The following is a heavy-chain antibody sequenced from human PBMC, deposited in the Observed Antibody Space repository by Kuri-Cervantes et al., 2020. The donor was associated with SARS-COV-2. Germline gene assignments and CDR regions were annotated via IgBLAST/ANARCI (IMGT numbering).Heavy chain of an antibody. CDR3: VRTEGVVDSYYFDY. V-gene: IGHV4-59*01. CDR2: ISYSGGT. Sequence: SETLSLTCSVFISNFYWSWIRQPPGKGPEWIGFISYSGGTTYNPSLRSRVAISVDTSKNQFSLNVSSMTAADTAVYYCVRTEGVVDSYYFDYWGQGTLVTVSS. D-gene: IGHD3-16*02. J-gene: IGHJ4*02. CDR1: ISNFY.